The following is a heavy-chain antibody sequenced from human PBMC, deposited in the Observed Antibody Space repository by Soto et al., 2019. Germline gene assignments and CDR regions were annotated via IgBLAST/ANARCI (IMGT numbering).Heavy chain of an antibody. Sequence: VQLVESGRGLVQPGGSLRLSCAASGFVFRRYVMHWVRQVPGKGLEFVSTIASTGDSVGYADSVRGRFTTTRDNAKDSMYLQMNSLRPEDSALYFCVKDAPNGSIDYWGRGTLVIVSS. CDR2: IASTGDSV. J-gene: IGHJ4*02. CDR3: VKDAPNGSIDY. CDR1: GFVFRRYV. V-gene: IGHV3-9*01. D-gene: IGHD3-10*01.